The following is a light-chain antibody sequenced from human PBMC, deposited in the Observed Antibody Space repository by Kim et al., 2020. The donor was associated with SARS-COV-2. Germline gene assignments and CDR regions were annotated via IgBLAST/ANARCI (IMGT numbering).Light chain of an antibody. V-gene: IGLV3-1*01. CDR3: QAWDSSTAV. CDR1: KLGDKY. J-gene: IGLJ2*01. Sequence: VSPGQTASITGSGDKLGDKYACWYQQKPGQSPVLVIYQDTKRPSGIPERFSGSNSGNTATLTIGGTQAMDEADYYCQAWDSSTAVFGGGTKLTVL. CDR2: QDT.